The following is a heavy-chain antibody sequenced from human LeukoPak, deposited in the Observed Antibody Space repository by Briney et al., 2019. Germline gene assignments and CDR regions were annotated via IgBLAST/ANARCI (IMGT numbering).Heavy chain of an antibody. CDR1: GFTFSRYS. CDR2: ISSSSSFI. J-gene: IGHJ4*02. CDR3: ARDPPLGSCSTISCPHLDY. D-gene: IGHD2-2*01. Sequence: GSLRLSCAASGFTFSRYSMNWVRQAPGKGLEWVSSISSSSSFIYYADSVKGRFTISRDNAKNSLYLQMNSLRAEDTAVYYCARDPPLGSCSTISCPHLDYWGQGTLVTVSS. V-gene: IGHV3-21*01.